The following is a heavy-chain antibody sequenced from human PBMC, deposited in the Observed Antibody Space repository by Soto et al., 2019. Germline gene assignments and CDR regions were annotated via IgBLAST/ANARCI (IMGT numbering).Heavy chain of an antibody. Sequence: SVKVSCKASGGTFSSYAISWVRQAPGQGLEWMGGTIPISGTANYAQKFQGRVTITADESTSTAYMELSSLRSGDTAVYYCARSQGSSTSLEIYYYYYYGMDVWGQGTTVTVSS. CDR1: GGTFSSYA. CDR3: ARSQGSSTSLEIYYYYYYGMDV. D-gene: IGHD2-2*01. J-gene: IGHJ6*02. CDR2: TIPISGTA. V-gene: IGHV1-69*13.